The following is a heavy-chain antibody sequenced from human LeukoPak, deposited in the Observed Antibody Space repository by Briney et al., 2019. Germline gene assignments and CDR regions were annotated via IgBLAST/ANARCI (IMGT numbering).Heavy chain of an antibody. CDR3: ARAGDSSGYCDS. Sequence: PSERLSLTWAVYGPSLSGFSSGCVRQPPGKGLEWIGEINQSGSTNYSPSLTRRVTISVDTSKNQFSLKLSSVTAADTAVYYCARAGDSSGYCDSWGQGTLVTVSS. J-gene: IGHJ4*02. D-gene: IGHD3-22*01. CDR2: INQSGST. V-gene: IGHV4-34*01. CDR1: GPSLSGFS.